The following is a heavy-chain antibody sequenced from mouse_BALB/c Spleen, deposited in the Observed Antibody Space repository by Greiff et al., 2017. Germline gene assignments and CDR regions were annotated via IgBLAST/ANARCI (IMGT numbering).Heavy chain of an antibody. V-gene: IGHV14-4*02. CDR1: GFNIKDYY. CDR2: IDPENGDT. D-gene: IGHD1-1*01. Sequence: VQLQQSGAELVRSGASVKLSCTASGFNIKDYYMNWVKQRPEQGLEWIGWIDPENGDTEYAPKFQGMATMTADTSSNTAYLQLSSLTSEDTAVYYCNYYNSSYAMDYWGQGTSVTVSS. CDR3: NYYNSSYAMDY. J-gene: IGHJ4*01.